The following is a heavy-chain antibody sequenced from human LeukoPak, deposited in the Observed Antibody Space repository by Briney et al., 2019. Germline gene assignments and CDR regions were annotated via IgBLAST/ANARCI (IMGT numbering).Heavy chain of an antibody. CDR1: GVSISSSNSY. CDR3: ARQTGSGLFILP. J-gene: IGHJ4*02. D-gene: IGHD3/OR15-3a*01. V-gene: IGHV4-39*01. Sequence: SETLSLTCTVSGVSISSSNSYWGWIRQPPGTGLEWIGSIYYSGNTYYNASLKSQVSISIDTSKNQFSLRLTSVTAADTAVYYCARQTGSGLFILPGGQGTLVTVSS. CDR2: IYYSGNT.